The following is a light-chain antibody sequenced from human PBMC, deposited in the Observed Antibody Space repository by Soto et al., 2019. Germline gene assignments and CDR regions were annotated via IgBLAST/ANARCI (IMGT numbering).Light chain of an antibody. J-gene: IGKJ1*01. Sequence: DIQMTQSPSSLSASVGDSVTITCRTSQHVDRYLSWYQQIPGRAPKLLIYSASSLVSGVPPRFRGSASGTEFTLSISSLQREDFATYFCQQGSNIPWTFGQGTKVDIK. CDR3: QQGSNIPWT. V-gene: IGKV1-39*01. CDR1: QHVDRY. CDR2: SAS.